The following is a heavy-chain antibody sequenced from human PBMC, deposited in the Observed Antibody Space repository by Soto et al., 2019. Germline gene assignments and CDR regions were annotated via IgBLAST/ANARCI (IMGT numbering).Heavy chain of an antibody. D-gene: IGHD3-9*01. CDR3: ARLEGLATISYYFDF. V-gene: IGHV4-39*01. CDR2: IYYRGNA. CDR1: DDSINRDKYY. Sequence: QLQLQESGPGLVKPSETLSLPCSVSDDSINRDKYYWGWIRQPPGTGLEWIGSIYYRGNAYYNPSRHTRVTVSLDTSKSQFSLKLNSVTAADSAVYFCARLEGLATISYYFDFWGPGALVTVSS. J-gene: IGHJ4*02.